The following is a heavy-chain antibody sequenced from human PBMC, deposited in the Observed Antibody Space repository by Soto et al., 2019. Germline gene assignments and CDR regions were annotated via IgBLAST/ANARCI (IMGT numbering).Heavy chain of an antibody. CDR3: ARGQVVAAQH. V-gene: IGHV4-30-2*01. D-gene: IGHD2-15*01. CDR1: GGSISSGGYS. Sequence: QLQLQESGSGLVKPSQTLSLTCAVSGGSISSGGYSWSWIRQPPGKGLEWIGYIYHSGSTYYNPSLXGXVXIXXDRSKNQFSLKLSSVTPADTAVYYCARGQVVAAQHWGQGTLVTVSS. CDR2: IYHSGST. J-gene: IGHJ4*02.